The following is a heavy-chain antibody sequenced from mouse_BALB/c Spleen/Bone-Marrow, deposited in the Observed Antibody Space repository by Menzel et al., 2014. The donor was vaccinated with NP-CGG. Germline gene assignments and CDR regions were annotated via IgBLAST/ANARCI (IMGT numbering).Heavy chain of an antibody. CDR1: GYSITSDYA. CDR2: MSSSGST. V-gene: IGHV3-2*02. D-gene: IGHD1-1*01. J-gene: IGHJ2*01. CDR3: ARDYYGSSYFDY. Sequence: DVHLVGSGPGLVKPSQSLSLTCTVTGYSITSDYAWNWIRQFPGNKLEWMGYMSSSGSTSYRPSLKSRISITRDTSKNQFFLQLNSVTAEDTGTYYCARDYYGSSYFDYWGQGTTLTVSS.